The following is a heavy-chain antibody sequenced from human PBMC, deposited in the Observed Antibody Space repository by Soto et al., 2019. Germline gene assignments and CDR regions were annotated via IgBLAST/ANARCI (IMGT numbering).Heavy chain of an antibody. Sequence: QVTLKESGPALVKPTETLTPTCTVSSLSLSYGRMGVSWIGQPPGKALEWLAHVFSYDEKSYNTSPASRLTTARDMSNGQVILTMTNVNPVDTATYYFERRTRWWLRSDDWGQGTLVPVFS. CDR1: SLSLSYGRMG. CDR3: ERRTRWWLRSDD. D-gene: IGHD5-12*01. CDR2: VFSYDEK. J-gene: IGHJ4*02. V-gene: IGHV2-26*02.